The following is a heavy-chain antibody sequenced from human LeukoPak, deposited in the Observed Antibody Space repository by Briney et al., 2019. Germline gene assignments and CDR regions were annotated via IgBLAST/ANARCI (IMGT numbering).Heavy chain of an antibody. Sequence: PSQTLSLTCTVSGGSISSGGYYWSWIRQHPGKGLEWIGYIYYSGSTYYNPSLKSRVTISVDTSKNQFSLKLSSVTAADTAVYYCARGTDSSGWYDGFDPWGQGTLVTVSS. D-gene: IGHD6-19*01. CDR1: GGSISSGGYY. J-gene: IGHJ5*02. CDR2: IYYSGST. CDR3: ARGTDSSGWYDGFDP. V-gene: IGHV4-31*03.